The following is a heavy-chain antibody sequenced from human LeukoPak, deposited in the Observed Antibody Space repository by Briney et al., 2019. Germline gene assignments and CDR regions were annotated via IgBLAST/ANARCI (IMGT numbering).Heavy chain of an antibody. CDR2: IIPIFGTA. J-gene: IGHJ6*02. D-gene: IGHD5-12*01. CDR1: GGTFSSYA. V-gene: IGHV1-69*13. CDR3: ARRYSGYDQPNPYYYGMDV. Sequence: SVKVSCKASGGTFSSYAISWVRQAPGQGLEWMGGIIPIFGTANYAQKLQGRVTITADESTSTAYMELSSLRSEDTAVYYCARRYSGYDQPNPYYYGMDVWGQGTTVTVSS.